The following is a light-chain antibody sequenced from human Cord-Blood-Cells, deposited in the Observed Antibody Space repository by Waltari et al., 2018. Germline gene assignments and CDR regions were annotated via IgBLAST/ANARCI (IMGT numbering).Light chain of an antibody. J-gene: IGLJ2*01. CDR1: SSNIGSNT. V-gene: IGLV1-44*01. CDR2: SNN. Sequence: SVLTPLPSASGTPGQRVTISCSGSSSNIGSNTVNWYQQLPGTPPKLLIYSNNQQQSGVPPRFLSSASATLACLDIRRLKCSDAAAYYSATRNNMQNGVVSGGWTQL. CDR3: ATRNNMQNGVV.